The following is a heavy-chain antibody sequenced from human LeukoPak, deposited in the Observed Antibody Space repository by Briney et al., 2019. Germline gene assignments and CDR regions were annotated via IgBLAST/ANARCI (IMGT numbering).Heavy chain of an antibody. CDR3: ARLAFCTNAVCFSNYYYSMDV. J-gene: IGHJ6*03. D-gene: IGHD2-8*01. CDR2: IYPDDSDT. Sequence: GESLKISCKGSGYSFTSYWIGWVRQMPGKGLERTGIIYPDDSDTKYSPSFQGQVTISADKSISTAYLQWSSLKASDTAMYYCARLAFCTNAVCFSNYYYSMDVWGRGTTVTVSS. V-gene: IGHV5-51*01. CDR1: GYSFTSYW.